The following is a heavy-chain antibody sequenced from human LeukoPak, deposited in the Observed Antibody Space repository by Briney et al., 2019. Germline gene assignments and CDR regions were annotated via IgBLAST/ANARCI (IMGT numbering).Heavy chain of an antibody. D-gene: IGHD2-2*01. CDR1: GGSFSDYY. J-gene: IGHJ5*02. CDR2: INHSGSA. CDR3: ARSVVPAATGDWFDP. Sequence: SETLSLTCAVYGGSFSDYYWSYIRQPPGKGLEWIGEINHSGSANYNPSLKSRVTMFADTSKKQFSLKLNSVTAADTAVYYCARSVVPAATGDWFDPWGQGTLVTVSS. V-gene: IGHV4-34*01.